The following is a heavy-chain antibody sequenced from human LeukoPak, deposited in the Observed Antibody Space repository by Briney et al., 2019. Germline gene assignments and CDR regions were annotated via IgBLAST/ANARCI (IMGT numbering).Heavy chain of an antibody. J-gene: IGHJ4*02. V-gene: IGHV1-2*02. CDR2: INPNSGDT. D-gene: IGHD2-15*01. CDR1: GYTFTGYY. Sequence: GASVKVSCKASGYTFTGYYMHWVRQAPGQGLEWMGWINPNSGDTRYAQKFQGGVTMARDTSISTAYMELSRLRSDDTTVYYCAVLGRAPVGYWGQGTLVTVSS. CDR3: AVLGRAPVGY.